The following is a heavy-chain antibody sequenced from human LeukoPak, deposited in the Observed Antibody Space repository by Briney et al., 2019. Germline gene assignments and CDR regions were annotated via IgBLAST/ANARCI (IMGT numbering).Heavy chain of an antibody. V-gene: IGHV4-39*07. CDR3: ARNNRYYDSSGHIPDY. D-gene: IGHD3-22*01. CDR2: IYYSGST. Sequence: PSETLSLTCTVSGGSISSSSYYWGWIRQPPGKGLEWIGSIYYSGSTYYNPSLKSRVTISVDTSKNQFSLKLSSVTAADTAVYYCARNNRYYDSSGHIPDYWGQGTLVTVSS. J-gene: IGHJ4*02. CDR1: GGSISSSSYY.